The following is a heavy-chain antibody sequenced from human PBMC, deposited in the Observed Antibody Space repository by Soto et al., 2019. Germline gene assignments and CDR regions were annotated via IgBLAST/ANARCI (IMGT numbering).Heavy chain of an antibody. J-gene: IGHJ4*02. CDR2: MYYGGST. V-gene: IGHV4-59*01. Sequence: SETLSLTCTVSGGSITSYYWSWIRQPPGKGLEWIGYMYYGGSTNYNPSLKSRVTISVDTSKNQFSLKVTSVTAEDTAVHYCARGGGSSWYSNFDFWGQGTLVTVSS. D-gene: IGHD6-13*01. CDR3: ARGGGSSWYSNFDF. CDR1: GGSITSYY.